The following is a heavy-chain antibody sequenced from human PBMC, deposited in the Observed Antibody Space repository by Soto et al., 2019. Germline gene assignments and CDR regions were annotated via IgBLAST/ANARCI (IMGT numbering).Heavy chain of an antibody. D-gene: IGHD4-17*01. V-gene: IGHV1-69*01. Sequence: QVQLVQSGAEVKKPGSSVKVSCKASGGTFSSYAISWVRQAPGQGLEWMGGIIPIFGTANYAQKFQGRVTITADESTSTAYMELSSLRSEDTAVYYCARDPNGWGTTVTTHYYYYGMDVWGQGTTVTVSS. CDR3: ARDPNGWGTTVTTHYYYYGMDV. J-gene: IGHJ6*02. CDR2: IIPIFGTA. CDR1: GGTFSSYA.